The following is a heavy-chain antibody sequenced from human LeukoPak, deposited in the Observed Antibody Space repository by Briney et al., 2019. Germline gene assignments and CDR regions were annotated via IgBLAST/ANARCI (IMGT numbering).Heavy chain of an antibody. CDR3: ATGVHGITAAGDYYFDY. D-gene: IGHD6-13*01. CDR1: GGSISSNNW. J-gene: IGHJ4*02. CDR2: IYHSGNT. V-gene: IGHV4-4*02. Sequence: SGTLSLTCAVSGGSISSNNWWSWVRQPPGKGLEWIGEIYHSGNTNYNPSLKTRVTMSVDTSNNQFSLKLSSVTAADTAVYYCATGVHGITAAGDYYFDYWGQGTLVTVSS.